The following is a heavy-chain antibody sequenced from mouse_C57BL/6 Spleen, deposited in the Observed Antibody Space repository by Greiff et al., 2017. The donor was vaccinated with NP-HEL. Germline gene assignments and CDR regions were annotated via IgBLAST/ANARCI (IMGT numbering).Heavy chain of an antibody. J-gene: IGHJ3*01. CDR2: IWSGGST. Sequence: VQLQQSGPGLVQPSQSLSITCTVSGFSLTSYGVHWVRQSPGKGLEWLGVIWSGGSTDYNAAFISRLSISKDNSKSQVFFKMNSLQADDTAIYYCAREFYGSSPWFAYWGQGTLVTVSA. D-gene: IGHD1-1*01. V-gene: IGHV2-2*01. CDR1: GFSLTSYG. CDR3: AREFYGSSPWFAY.